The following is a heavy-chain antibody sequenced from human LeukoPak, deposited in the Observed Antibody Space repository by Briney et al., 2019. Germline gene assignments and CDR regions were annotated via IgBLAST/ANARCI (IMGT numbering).Heavy chain of an antibody. CDR3: TRDFYDFWSGYPLY. V-gene: IGHV3-15*01. D-gene: IGHD3-3*01. Sequence: PGGSLRLSCATSAFIFNNAWMSWVRQAPGKGLEWVGRIKSKTDGGTTDYAAPVKGRFTISRDDSKSIAYLQMNSLKTEDTAVYYCTRDFYDFWSGYPLYWGQGTLVTVSS. CDR2: IKSKTDGGTT. J-gene: IGHJ4*02. CDR1: AFIFNNAW.